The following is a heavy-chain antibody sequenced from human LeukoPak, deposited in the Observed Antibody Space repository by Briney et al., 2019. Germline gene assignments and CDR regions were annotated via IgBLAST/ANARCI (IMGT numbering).Heavy chain of an antibody. V-gene: IGHV4-59*01. Sequence: KSSETLSLSCTVSGGSIGRNYWSWIRQPPGKGLEWIGYIYYSGSTNYNPSLKSRVSILVDKSKNQFSLKLTPVTAADTAVYYCAYSGSEWDAFDIWGQGTVVTVSS. D-gene: IGHD1-26*01. CDR3: AYSGSEWDAFDI. CDR1: GGSIGRNY. J-gene: IGHJ3*02. CDR2: IYYSGST.